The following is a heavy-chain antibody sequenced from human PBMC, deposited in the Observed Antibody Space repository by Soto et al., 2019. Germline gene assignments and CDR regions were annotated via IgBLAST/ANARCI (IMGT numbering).Heavy chain of an antibody. J-gene: IGHJ6*03. D-gene: IGHD3-3*01. CDR2: IYYSGST. Sequence: SETLSLTCTVSGGSISSYYWSWIRQPPGKGLEWIGYIYYSGSTNYNPSLKSRVTISVDTSKNQFSLKLSSVTAADTAVYYCARLTYDSSSYYYMDVWGKGTTVTVSS. CDR3: ARLTYDSSSYYYMDV. CDR1: GGSISSYY. V-gene: IGHV4-59*08.